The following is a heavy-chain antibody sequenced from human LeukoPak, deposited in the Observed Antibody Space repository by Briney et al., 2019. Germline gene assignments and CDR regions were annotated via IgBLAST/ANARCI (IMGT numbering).Heavy chain of an antibody. CDR2: INPNSGGT. CDR3: ARDILTDDAFDI. CDR1: GYTFTGYF. D-gene: IGHD7-27*01. J-gene: IGHJ3*02. Sequence: ASVKVSCKASGYTFTGYFMHWVRQAPGQGLEWMGWINPNSGGTNYAQKFQGRVTMTRDASISTAYMELSRLTSDDTAVYYCARDILTDDAFDIWGQGTMVTVSS. V-gene: IGHV1-2*02.